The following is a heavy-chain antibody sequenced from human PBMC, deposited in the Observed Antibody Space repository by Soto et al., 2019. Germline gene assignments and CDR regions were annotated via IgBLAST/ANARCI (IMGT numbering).Heavy chain of an antibody. V-gene: IGHV1-8*01. Sequence: ASVKVSCKVSGYTFTSYDINWVRQATGQGLEWMGRMNPNSGNTGYAQKFQGRLTMTSDTSISTAYMELSSLRSEDTAVYYCAMYYDILTGYPPGFDPWGQGTLVTVSS. CDR1: GYTFTSYD. CDR2: MNPNSGNT. D-gene: IGHD3-9*01. J-gene: IGHJ5*02. CDR3: AMYYDILTGYPPGFDP.